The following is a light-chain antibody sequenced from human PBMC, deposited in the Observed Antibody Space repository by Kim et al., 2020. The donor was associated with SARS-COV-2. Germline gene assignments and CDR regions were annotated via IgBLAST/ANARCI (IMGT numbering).Light chain of an antibody. CDR2: DVS. V-gene: IGLV2-14*03. CDR1: SSDVGSYNY. Sequence: GQSMTISCTGTSSDVGSYNYVSWYQQHPGKAPNLMIYDVSYRPSGVSTRFSCSKSGNTASLTISGLQAEDEADYYCSSYTSSSTWVFGGGTQLTVL. J-gene: IGLJ3*02. CDR3: SSYTSSSTWV.